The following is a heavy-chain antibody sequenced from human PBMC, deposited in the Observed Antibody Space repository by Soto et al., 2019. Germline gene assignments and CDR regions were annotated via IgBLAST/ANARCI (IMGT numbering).Heavy chain of an antibody. D-gene: IGHD3-10*01. CDR3: AKSRGSGSYFNPSDAFDF. V-gene: IGHV3-23*01. CDR2: ISGSGGGT. J-gene: IGHJ3*01. Sequence: LRLSCAASGFTFSSYAMSWVRQAPGKGLEWVSSISGSGGGTYYADSVKGRFTTSRDNSKNTLSLQMNSLRAEDTAVYYCAKSRGSGSYFNPSDAFDFWGQGTMVTVSS. CDR1: GFTFSSYA.